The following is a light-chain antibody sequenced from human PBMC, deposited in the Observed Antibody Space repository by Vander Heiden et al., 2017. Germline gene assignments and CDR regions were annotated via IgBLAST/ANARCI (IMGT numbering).Light chain of an antibody. J-gene: IGKJ4*01. CDR2: DAS. V-gene: IGKV1-33*01. CDR1: QDRIDS. CDR3: QQYASLPPLT. Sequence: DGKWTESLSSLSAFVGERVTNTCQASQDRIDSLNWYQQKAGKAPKLLISDASNWEEGVPSRFSGGGYGTDFTLTISNGQPEDFAAYYCQQYASLPPLTFGGGTKVDSK.